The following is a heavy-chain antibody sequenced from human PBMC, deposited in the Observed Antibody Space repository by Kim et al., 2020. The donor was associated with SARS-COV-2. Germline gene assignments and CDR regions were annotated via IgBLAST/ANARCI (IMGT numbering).Heavy chain of an antibody. V-gene: IGHV7-4-1*02. Sequence: YAQGFTGRFVFSWDTSVRTAYLQISSLKAEDTAVYYCARTNYDSFYYMDVWGKGTTVTVSS. J-gene: IGHJ6*03. CDR3: ARTNYDSFYYMDV.